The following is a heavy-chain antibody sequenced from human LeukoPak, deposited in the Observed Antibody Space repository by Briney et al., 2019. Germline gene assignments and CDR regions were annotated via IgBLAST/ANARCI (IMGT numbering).Heavy chain of an antibody. V-gene: IGHV4-4*07. CDR2: IYATGNT. Sequence: PETLSLTCTVSSGSMNKYQWNWIRQSAGKGLEWIGRIYATGNTDYNSSLKGRITMSLDTSKTQFSLKLTSVSAADTAVYYCARGVEYSRSSDNILFEYWGQGSLVIVSS. CDR3: ARGVEYSRSSDNILFEY. J-gene: IGHJ4*02. D-gene: IGHD6-6*01. CDR1: SGSMNKYQ.